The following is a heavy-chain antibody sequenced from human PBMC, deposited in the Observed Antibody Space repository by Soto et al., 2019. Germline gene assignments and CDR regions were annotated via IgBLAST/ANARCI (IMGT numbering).Heavy chain of an antibody. CDR2: IIPIFGTA. D-gene: IGHD6-19*01. CDR1: RVTFSRYA. V-gene: IGHV1-69*13. J-gene: IGHJ3*02. CDR3: ARGWYSSGWYSSFDI. Sequence: SVKVTSKASRVTFSRYAISWVRQAPGQGLEWMGGIIPIFGTANYAQKFQGRVTITADESTSTAYMELSSLRSEDTAVYYCARGWYSSGWYSSFDIWGQGTMVTVSS.